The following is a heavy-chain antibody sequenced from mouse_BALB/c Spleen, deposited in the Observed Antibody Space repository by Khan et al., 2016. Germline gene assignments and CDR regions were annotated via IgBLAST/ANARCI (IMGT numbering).Heavy chain of an antibody. D-gene: IGHD2-13*01. V-gene: IGHV1S81*02. CDR2: INPTNGAT. Sequence: QVQLQQSGAELVKPGASVKLSCKASGYTFTNYYMYWVQQRPGQGLEWIGGINPTNGATNFNEKFKNKATLTVDKSSSTAYLQISSLTSEDSAVYYCTRGDSFYPMYYWGQGTSVPVSS. CDR3: TRGDSFYPMYY. J-gene: IGHJ4*01. CDR1: GYTFTNYY.